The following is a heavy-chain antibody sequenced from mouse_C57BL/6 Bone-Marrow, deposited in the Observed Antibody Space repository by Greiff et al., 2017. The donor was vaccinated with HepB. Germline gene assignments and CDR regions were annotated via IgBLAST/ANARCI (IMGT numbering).Heavy chain of an antibody. CDR3: ARNPARRAMDY. CDR2: IYPRSGNT. CDR1: GYTFTSYG. Sequence: QVHVKQSGAELARPGASVKLSCKASGYTFTSYGISWVKQRTGQGLEWIGEIYPRSGNTYYNEKFKGKATLTADKSSSTAYMELRSLTSEDSAVYFCARNPARRAMDYWGQGTSVTVSS. J-gene: IGHJ4*01. V-gene: IGHV1-81*01.